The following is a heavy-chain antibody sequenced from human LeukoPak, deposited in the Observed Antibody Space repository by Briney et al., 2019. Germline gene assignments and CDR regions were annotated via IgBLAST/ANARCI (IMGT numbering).Heavy chain of an antibody. J-gene: IGHJ3*02. CDR3: ARVLAAAGTWVYAFDI. Sequence: PGGSLRLSCAASGFTFSSYSMNWVRQAPGKGLEWVSSISSSSSYIYYADSVKGRFTISRDNAKNSLYLQMNSLRAEDTAVYYCARVLAAAGTWVYAFDIWGQGTMVTVSS. D-gene: IGHD6-13*01. CDR2: ISSSSSYI. CDR1: GFTFSSYS. V-gene: IGHV3-21*01.